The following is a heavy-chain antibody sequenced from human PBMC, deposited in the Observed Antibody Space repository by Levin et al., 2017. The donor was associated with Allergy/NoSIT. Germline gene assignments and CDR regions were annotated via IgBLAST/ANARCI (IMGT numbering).Heavy chain of an antibody. CDR2: ISTSSYT. CDR1: GFTFSGYS. D-gene: IGHD6-13*01. J-gene: IGHJ3*02. Sequence: GGSLRLSCAASGFTFSGYSMNWVRQAPGKGLEWVSCISTSSYTHYADSVKGRFTSSKGNAKNSLYLQMNSLRAEDTAVYYCAREYSSTNGTAFDIWGQGTMVTVSS. CDR3: AREYSSTNGTAFDI. V-gene: IGHV3-21*01.